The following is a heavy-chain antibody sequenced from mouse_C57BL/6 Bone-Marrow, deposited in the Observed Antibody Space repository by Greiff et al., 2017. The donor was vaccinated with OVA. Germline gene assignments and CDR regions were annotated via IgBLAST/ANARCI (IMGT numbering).Heavy chain of an antibody. V-gene: IGHV1-7*01. CDR1: GYTFTSYW. D-gene: IGHD2-10*02. CDR2: INPSSGYT. Sequence: VQLQQSGAELAKPGASVKLSCKASGYTFTSYWMHWVKQRPGQGLEWIGYINPSSGYTKYNQKFKDKATLTADKSSSTAYMQLSSLTYEDSAVYDCAREAYGSFYYFDYWGQGTTLTVSS. J-gene: IGHJ2*01. CDR3: AREAYGSFYYFDY.